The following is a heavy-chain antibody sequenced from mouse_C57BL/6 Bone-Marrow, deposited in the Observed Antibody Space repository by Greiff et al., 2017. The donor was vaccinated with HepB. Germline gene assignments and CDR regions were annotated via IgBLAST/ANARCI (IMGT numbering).Heavy chain of an antibody. CDR3: AILITTVVATGFDY. CDR1: GYTFTDYY. D-gene: IGHD1-1*01. Sequence: QVQLQQSGAELVKPGASVKISCKASGYTFTDYYINWEKQRPGQGLEWIGKIGPGSGSTYYNEKFKGKATLTADKSSSTAYMQLSSLTSEDSAVYFCAILITTVVATGFDYWGQGTTLTVSS. CDR2: IGPGSGST. J-gene: IGHJ2*01. V-gene: IGHV1-77*01.